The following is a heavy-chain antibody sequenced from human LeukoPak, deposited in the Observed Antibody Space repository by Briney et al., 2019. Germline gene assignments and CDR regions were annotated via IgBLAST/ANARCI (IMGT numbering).Heavy chain of an antibody. J-gene: IGHJ4*02. CDR2: MYYSGST. V-gene: IGHV4-31*03. CDR1: GGSISSCGFY. CDR3: ARDQYGDPAEPAY. Sequence: SETLSLTCTVSGGSISSCGFYWRWIRQHPGKGLEWIGYMYYSGSTYYNPSLKSRVTISVGTSKNQFSLKLSSVTAADTAVYYCARDQYGDPAEPAYWGQGTLVTVSS. D-gene: IGHD4-17*01.